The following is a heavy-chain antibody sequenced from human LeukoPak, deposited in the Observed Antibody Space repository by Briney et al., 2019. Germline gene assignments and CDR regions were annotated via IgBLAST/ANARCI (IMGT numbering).Heavy chain of an antibody. CDR2: ISYDGSNK. CDR1: GFTFSSYA. V-gene: IGHV3-30-3*01. CDR3: ARDAEIAVAGVFDY. Sequence: PGRSLRLSCAASGFTFSSYAMHWVRQAPGKGLEWVAAISYDGSNKYYADSVKGRFTISRDNSKNTLYLQMNSLRAEDTAVYYCARDAEIAVAGVFDYWGQGTLVTVSS. J-gene: IGHJ4*02. D-gene: IGHD6-19*01.